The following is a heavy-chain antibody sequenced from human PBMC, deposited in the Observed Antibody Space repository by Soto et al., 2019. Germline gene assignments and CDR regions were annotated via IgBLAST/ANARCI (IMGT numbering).Heavy chain of an antibody. D-gene: IGHD2-21*02. Sequence: PGGSLRLSCAASEFTFSSYAMSWVRQAPGKGLEWVSGISGSGGSTYYADSVKGRFTITKDTSKNQVVLAMTNMDPVDTATYYYVQSRCGGDCLQSYSSHTYYGLDVWGQGTTVTVSS. J-gene: IGHJ6*02. CDR1: EFTFSSYA. CDR2: ISGSGGST. V-gene: IGHV3-23*01. CDR3: VQSRCGGDCLQSYSSHTYYGLDV.